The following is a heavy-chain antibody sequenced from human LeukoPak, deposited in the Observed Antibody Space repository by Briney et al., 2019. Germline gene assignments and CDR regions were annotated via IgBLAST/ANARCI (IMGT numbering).Heavy chain of an antibody. V-gene: IGHV3-33*01. D-gene: IGHD2-21*02. CDR2: IWYDGSHK. Sequence: GGSLRLSCGASGFTFSSYGMNWLRQAPGKGLDWVAVIWYDGSHKYYADSAKGRFTISRDNSKNTVSLQMDSLRVEDTALYYCARDLGGCGDRFCSYYFDHWGQGIQVTVSS. CDR1: GFTFSSYG. J-gene: IGHJ4*02. CDR3: ARDLGGCGDRFCSYYFDH.